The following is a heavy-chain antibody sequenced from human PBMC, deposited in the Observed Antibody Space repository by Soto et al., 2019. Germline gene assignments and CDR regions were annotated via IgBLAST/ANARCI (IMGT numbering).Heavy chain of an antibody. CDR2: TYYRTKWYN. J-gene: IGHJ4*02. V-gene: IGHV6-1*01. CDR3: VRLENTINCYKAEY. CDR1: GDSVSSNSAA. D-gene: IGHD2-15*01. Sequence: PSQTLSLTCAISGDSVSSNSAAWNWIRQSPSRGLEWLGRTYYRTKWYNDYAVSVKSRITINPDTSKNQFSLHLNSVTPGDTAVYYCVRLENTINCYKAEYWGQGTLVNVSS.